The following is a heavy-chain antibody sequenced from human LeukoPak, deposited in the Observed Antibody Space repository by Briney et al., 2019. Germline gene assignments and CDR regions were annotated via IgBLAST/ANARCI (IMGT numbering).Heavy chain of an antibody. CDR1: GGTFSSYA. V-gene: IGHV1-69*05. D-gene: IGHD2-15*01. Sequence: SVKVSCKASGGTFSSYAISWVRQAPGQGLEWKGGIIPIFGTANYAQKFQGRITITTDESTSTAYMELSSLRSEDTAVYYCARGRDCSGGSCYHALLDYWGQGTLVTVSS. CDR2: IIPIFGTA. J-gene: IGHJ4*02. CDR3: ARGRDCSGGSCYHALLDY.